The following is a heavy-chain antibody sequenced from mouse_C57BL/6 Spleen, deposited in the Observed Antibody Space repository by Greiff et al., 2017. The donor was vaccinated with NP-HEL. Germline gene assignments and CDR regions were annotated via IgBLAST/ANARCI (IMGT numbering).Heavy chain of an antibody. J-gene: IGHJ3*01. V-gene: IGHV1-55*01. CDR1: GYTFTSYW. Sequence: QVQLQQPGAELVKPGASVKMSCKASGYTFTSYWITWVKQRPGQGLEWIGDIYPGSGSTNYNEKFKSKATLTVDTSSSTAYMQRSSLTSEDAAVYYCARGVLGYSNSLAYWGQGTLVTVSA. CDR2: IYPGSGST. CDR3: ARGVLGYSNSLAY. D-gene: IGHD2-5*01.